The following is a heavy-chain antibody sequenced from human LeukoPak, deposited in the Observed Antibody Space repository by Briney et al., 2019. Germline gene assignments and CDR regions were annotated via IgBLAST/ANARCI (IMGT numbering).Heavy chain of an antibody. CDR1: GGSFSGYY. V-gene: IGHV4-34*01. J-gene: IGHJ4*02. D-gene: IGHD6-19*01. CDR2: INHSGST. CDR3: ARSVIAVAGTGYYFDY. Sequence: PSETLSLTCAVYGGSFSGYYWSWIRQPPGKGLEWIGEINHSGSTNYNPSLKSRVTISVDTSKNQFSLKLSSVTAADTAVYYCARSVIAVAGTGYYFDYWGQGTLVTVSS.